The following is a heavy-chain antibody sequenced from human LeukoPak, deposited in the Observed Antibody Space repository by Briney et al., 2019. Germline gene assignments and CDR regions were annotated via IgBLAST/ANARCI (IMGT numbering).Heavy chain of an antibody. J-gene: IGHJ4*02. CDR2: IKQDGSEK. CDR3: ARGGTEPVIPTY. D-gene: IGHD3-22*01. V-gene: IGHV3-7*01. Sequence: GGSLRLSCAASGFTFSSHWMSWVRQAPGKGLEWVANIKQDGSEKYYVDSVKGRFTISRDNAKNSLYLQMNSLGAEDTAVYYCARGGTEPVIPTYWGQGILVTVSS. CDR1: GFTFSSHW.